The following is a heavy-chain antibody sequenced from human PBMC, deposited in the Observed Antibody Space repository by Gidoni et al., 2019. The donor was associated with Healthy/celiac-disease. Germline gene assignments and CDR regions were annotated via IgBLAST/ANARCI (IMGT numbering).Heavy chain of an antibody. CDR2: IYTSEST. Sequence: QVQLQESGPGLVTPSQTLSLTCTVPGGSISSGSYYWSWIRQPAGKGLEWIGRIYTSESTNYNPSLKSRVTISVDTSKNQFSLKLSSVTAADTAVYYCARGRWWLQAPSYWYFDLWGRGTLVTVSS. V-gene: IGHV4-61*02. D-gene: IGHD5-12*01. CDR1: GGSISSGSYY. J-gene: IGHJ2*01. CDR3: ARGRWWLQAPSYWYFDL.